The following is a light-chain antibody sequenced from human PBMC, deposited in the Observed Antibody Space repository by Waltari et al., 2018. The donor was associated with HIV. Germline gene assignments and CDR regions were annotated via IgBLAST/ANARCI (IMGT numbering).Light chain of an antibody. CDR2: DVS. V-gene: IGLV2-14*03. CDR1: SSDVGGYNY. J-gene: IGLJ1*01. CDR3: SSYTSSNTLPYV. Sequence: QSALTQPASVSGSPGQSITISCTGTSSDVGGYNYFSWYQQHPGKAPKLMIYDVSNRPSGVSNRFSGSKSGNTASLTISGLQAEDEADYYCSSYTSSNTLPYVFGTGTKVTVL.